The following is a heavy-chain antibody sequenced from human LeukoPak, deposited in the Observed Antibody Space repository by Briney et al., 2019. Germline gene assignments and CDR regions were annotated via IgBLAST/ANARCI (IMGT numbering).Heavy chain of an antibody. CDR2: IYYSGST. V-gene: IGHV4-59*01. CDR3: ARDSSGWSYGAFDI. CDR1: GDSISSYY. D-gene: IGHD6-19*01. Sequence: SETPSLTCTVSGDSISSYYWSWIRQPPGKGLEWIGYIYYSGSTNYNPSLKSRVTISVDTSKNQFSLKVNSVTAADTAVYYCARDSSGWSYGAFDIWGQGTMVTASS. J-gene: IGHJ3*02.